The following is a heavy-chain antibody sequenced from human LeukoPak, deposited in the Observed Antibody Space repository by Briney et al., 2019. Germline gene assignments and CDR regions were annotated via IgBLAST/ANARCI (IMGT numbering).Heavy chain of an antibody. CDR3: ARGLEVLDIVVVPAATGDFDY. CDR1: GGSFSGYY. J-gene: IGHJ4*02. Sequence: SETLSLTCAVYGGSFSGYYWSWIRQPAGKGMEWIGEMDHIGSTNYNPTPKSRVTISVDTPKNQSTLKLSSMTAADTAVYYCARGLEVLDIVVVPAATGDFDYSGQGTLVTVSS. V-gene: IGHV4-34*01. D-gene: IGHD2-2*01. CDR2: MDHIGST.